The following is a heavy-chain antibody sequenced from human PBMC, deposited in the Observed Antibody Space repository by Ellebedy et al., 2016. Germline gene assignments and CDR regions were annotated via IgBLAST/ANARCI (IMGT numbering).Heavy chain of an antibody. CDR1: GFTFSSYG. CDR2: IWYDGSNK. CDR3: ARAPQYTSNLDY. J-gene: IGHJ4*02. D-gene: IGHD6-13*01. V-gene: IGHV3-33*01. Sequence: GESLKISXAASGFTFSSYGMHWVRQAPGKGLEWVAVIWYDGSNKYYADSVKGRFTISRDNSKNTLYLQMNSLRAEDTAVYYCARAPQYTSNLDYWGQGTLVTVSS.